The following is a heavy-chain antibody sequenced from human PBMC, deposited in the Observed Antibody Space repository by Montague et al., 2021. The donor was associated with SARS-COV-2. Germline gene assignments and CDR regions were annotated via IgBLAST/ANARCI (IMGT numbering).Heavy chain of an antibody. CDR1: GGSISSSNW. J-gene: IGHJ4*02. D-gene: IGHD6-6*01. Sequence: SETLSLTCAVSGGSISSSNWWSWVRQPPGKGLEWIGGIYHSGSTNYNPSLKSRVTISVDKSKNQFSLKLSSVTAADAAVYYCARMALASSSSDFDYWGQGTLVTVSS. CDR2: IYHSGST. CDR3: ARMALASSSSDFDY. V-gene: IGHV4-4*02.